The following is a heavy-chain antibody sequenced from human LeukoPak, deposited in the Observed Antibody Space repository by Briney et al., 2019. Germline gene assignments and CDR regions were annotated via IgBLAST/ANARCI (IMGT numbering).Heavy chain of an antibody. J-gene: IGHJ4*02. CDR1: GGSISSSNW. D-gene: IGHD6-19*01. Sequence: SETLSLTCAVSGGSISSSNWWSWVRQPPGKGLEWIGEIYHSGSTNYNPSLKSRVTISVDTSKNQFSLKLSSVTAADTAVYYCARWSSGWFDYWGQGTLVTVSS. CDR2: IYHSGST. V-gene: IGHV4-4*02. CDR3: ARWSSGWFDY.